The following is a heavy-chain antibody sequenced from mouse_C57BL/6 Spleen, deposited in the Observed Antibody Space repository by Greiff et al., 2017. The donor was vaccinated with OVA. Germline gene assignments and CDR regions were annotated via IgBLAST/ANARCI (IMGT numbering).Heavy chain of an antibody. D-gene: IGHD3-2*02. CDR2: ITPYNGDT. Sequence: VQLQQSGPELVKPGDSVKISCKASGYSFTGYFMNWVMQSHGKSLEWIGRITPYNGDTFYNQKFKGKATLTVDKSSSTAHMELRSLTSEDSAVYYCARERGTAQATPHAMDYWGQGTSVTVSS. CDR3: ARERGTAQATPHAMDY. J-gene: IGHJ4*01. CDR1: GYSFTGYF. V-gene: IGHV1-20*01.